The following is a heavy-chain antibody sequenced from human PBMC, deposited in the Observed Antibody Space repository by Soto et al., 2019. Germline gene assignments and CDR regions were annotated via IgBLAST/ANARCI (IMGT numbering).Heavy chain of an antibody. D-gene: IGHD3-10*01. Sequence: EVQLVESGGGLVKPGGSLRLSCAASGFTFSNFAMNWVRQAPGKGLEWVSSISGSGDSTLYADSVTDRFTVVRANAKNSLFLQVNSLRADDTALYYSARTDYKSVGLLAFDSWGQGILVTVSS. V-gene: IGHV3-21*01. CDR2: ISGSGDST. CDR3: ARTDYKSVGLLAFDS. J-gene: IGHJ4*01. CDR1: GFTFSNFA.